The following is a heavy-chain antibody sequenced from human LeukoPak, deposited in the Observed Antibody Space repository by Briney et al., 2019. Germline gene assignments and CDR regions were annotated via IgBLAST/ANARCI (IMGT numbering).Heavy chain of an antibody. Sequence: PGRSLRLSCAASGFTFSNFGMHWVRQAPGRGLEWVAVIWHDGSNKYYADSVKGRFTISRDNSKKTLYLQMNSLRADDTAVYYCAREPGMGIWNGLEVWGQGTTVTVSS. CDR2: IWHDGSNK. V-gene: IGHV3-33*01. CDR1: GFTFSNFG. CDR3: AREPGMGIWNGLEV. D-gene: IGHD2-15*01. J-gene: IGHJ6*02.